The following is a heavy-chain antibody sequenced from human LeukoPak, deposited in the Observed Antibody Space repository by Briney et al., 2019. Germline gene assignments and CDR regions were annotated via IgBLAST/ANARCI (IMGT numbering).Heavy chain of an antibody. CDR1: GGYISSYD. CDR3: ARGLWNTEVVAFVL. V-gene: IGHV4-4*07. D-gene: IGHD2-15*01. Sequence: SETLSLTCTVSGGYISSYDWSWIRQPAGKGLEWIGRIYSSAITNYSPSLKSRVTMSADTSNNQVSLKLTSLAAADTAVYYSARGLWNTEVVAFVLCGQGTMVTVSS. CDR2: IYSSAIT. J-gene: IGHJ3*01.